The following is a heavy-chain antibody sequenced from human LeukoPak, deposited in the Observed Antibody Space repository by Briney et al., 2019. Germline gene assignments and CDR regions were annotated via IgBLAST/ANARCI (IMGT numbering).Heavy chain of an antibody. CDR3: AREPLRCSYDKCFVKFYFDY. CDR2: INPSGGTT. CDR1: GYTFRSHY. J-gene: IGHJ4*02. D-gene: IGHD3-10*01. V-gene: IGHV1-46*01. Sequence: ASVKVSCKASGYTFRSHYLHWVRQAPGQGLEWIGMINPSGGTTTYARKFQGRVTMTRDTSTSTVYMELNSLTSEDTAVFYCAREPLRCSYDKCFVKFYFDYWGQGTLVTVSS.